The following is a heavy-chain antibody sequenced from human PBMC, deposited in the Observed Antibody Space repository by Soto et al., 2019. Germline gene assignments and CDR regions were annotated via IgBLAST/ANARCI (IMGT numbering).Heavy chain of an antibody. CDR1: GFSLSTSGVG. D-gene: IGHD3-22*01. V-gene: IGHV2-5*02. Sequence: QITLKESGPTLVKPTQTLTLTCTLSGFSLSTSGVGVGWIRQTPEKALEWLALMYWDDDKRYSPSLKSRLTNTKDTSKTQVVLTMTNMDPVDTATSYCARYFYDCSDYSPWDYGMDVWGQGTTVTVSS. J-gene: IGHJ6*02. CDR3: ARYFYDCSDYSPWDYGMDV. CDR2: MYWDDDK.